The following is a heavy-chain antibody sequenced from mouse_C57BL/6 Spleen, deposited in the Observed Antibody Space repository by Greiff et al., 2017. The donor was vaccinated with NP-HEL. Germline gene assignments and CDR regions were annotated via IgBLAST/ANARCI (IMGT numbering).Heavy chain of an antibody. CDR1: GFTFSSYT. CDR3: ARQKGAYGNYFYYFDY. V-gene: IGHV5-9*01. D-gene: IGHD2-1*01. CDR2: ISGGGGNT. Sequence: EVQVVESGGGLVKPGGSLKLSCAASGFTFSSYTMSWVRQTPEKRLEWVATISGGGGNTYYPDSVKGRFTISRDNAKNTLYLQMSSLRSEDTALYYCARQKGAYGNYFYYFDYWGQGTTLTVSS. J-gene: IGHJ2*01.